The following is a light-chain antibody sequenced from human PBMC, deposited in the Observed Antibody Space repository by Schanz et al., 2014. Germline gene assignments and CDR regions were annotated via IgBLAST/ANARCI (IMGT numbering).Light chain of an antibody. CDR1: SSYVGGYNY. J-gene: IGLJ3*02. Sequence: QSALTQPRSVSGSPGQSVTISCTGTSSYVGGYNYVSWYQQHPGKAPKLMIYEGTKRPSGVSNRFSGSRSGSTASLTISGLQAEDEADYYCCSYADSSTWVFGGGTKLTVL. CDR2: EGT. V-gene: IGLV2-23*01. CDR3: CSYADSSTWV.